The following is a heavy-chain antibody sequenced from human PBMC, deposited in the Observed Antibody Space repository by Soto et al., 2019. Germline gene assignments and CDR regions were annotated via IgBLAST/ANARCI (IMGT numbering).Heavy chain of an antibody. Sequence: QVQLVESGGGVVQPGRSLRLSCAASGFTVSSYGMHWVRQAPDKGLEWVAVISYDGSNKYYADSVKGRFTISRDNSKNTLYLQMNSLRAEDTAVYYCAKGYRDIVLMVYAITRFDYWGHGTLVTVSS. CDR3: AKGYRDIVLMVYAITRFDY. D-gene: IGHD2-8*01. CDR1: GFTVSSYG. CDR2: ISYDGSNK. V-gene: IGHV3-30*18. J-gene: IGHJ4*01.